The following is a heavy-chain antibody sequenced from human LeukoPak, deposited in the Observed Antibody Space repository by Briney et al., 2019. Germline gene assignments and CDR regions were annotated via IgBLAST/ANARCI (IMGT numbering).Heavy chain of an antibody. D-gene: IGHD1-1*01. J-gene: IGHJ4*02. CDR2: IKSKKDSGTT. V-gene: IGHV3-15*05. CDR3: VGRPWNFDY. Sequence: SWIRQHGGKGREWVGRIKSKKDSGTTDFAAPVKGRFTISRDDSKRMMFLEMNGLKAEDTAVYYCVGRPWNFDYWGQGTLVTVSS.